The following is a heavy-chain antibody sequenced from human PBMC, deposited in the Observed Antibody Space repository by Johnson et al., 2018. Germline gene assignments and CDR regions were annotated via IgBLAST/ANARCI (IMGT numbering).Heavy chain of an antibody. V-gene: IGHV3-7*04. CDR2: IKQDGSEK. D-gene: IGHD5-18*01. J-gene: IGHJ3*02. Sequence: EVQLVESGGGLVQPGGSLRLSCAASGFTFSSYWMSWVRQAPGKGLEWVANIKQDGSEKYYVDSVKGRFTISRDNAKNSLYLQMNSLRAEDTAVYYCARGGYSYGDDAFDIWGQGTMVTVSS. CDR3: ARGGYSYGDDAFDI. CDR1: GFTFSSYW.